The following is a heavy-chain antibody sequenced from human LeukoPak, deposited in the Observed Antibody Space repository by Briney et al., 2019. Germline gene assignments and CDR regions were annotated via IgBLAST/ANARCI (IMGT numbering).Heavy chain of an antibody. J-gene: IGHJ4*02. V-gene: IGHV3-33*01. CDR1: GFTFSSHG. CDR3: VRDNAAADGALDY. Sequence: GRSLRLSCVASGFTFSSHGMHWVRQAPGKGLEWVAVIWYDGSHRYYPDSVKGRFTISRDNSKNTLFLQMDSLRVDDTAVYYCVRDNAAADGALDYWGQGSLVTVSS. CDR2: IWYDGSHR. D-gene: IGHD5-24*01.